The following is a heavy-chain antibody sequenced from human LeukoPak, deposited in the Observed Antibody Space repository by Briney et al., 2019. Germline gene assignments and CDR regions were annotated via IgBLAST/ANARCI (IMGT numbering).Heavy chain of an antibody. Sequence: PGGSLRLSCAASGFTFSSYSMNWVRQAPGKGLEWVSYISTSSSTIYYADSVKGRFTISRDNAKNSLHLQMNSLRAEDTAVYYCARSYYYGSGSYSPVDYWGQGTLVTVSS. J-gene: IGHJ4*02. CDR1: GFTFSSYS. V-gene: IGHV3-48*01. CDR3: ARSYYYGSGSYSPVDY. D-gene: IGHD3-10*01. CDR2: ISTSSSTI.